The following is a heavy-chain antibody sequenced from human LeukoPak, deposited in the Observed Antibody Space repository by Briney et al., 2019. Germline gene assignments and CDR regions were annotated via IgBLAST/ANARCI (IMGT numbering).Heavy chain of an antibody. D-gene: IGHD3-10*01. J-gene: IGHJ6*02. V-gene: IGHV1-8*01. CDR2: MNPNSGNT. CDR1: GYTFTSYD. CDR3: ARHLWFGELKLFYGMDA. Sequence: VASVKVSCKASGYTFTSYDINWVRQATGQGLEWMGWMNPNSGNTGYAQKFQGRVTMTRNTSISTAYMELSSLRSEDTAVYYCARHLWFGELKLFYGMDAWGQGTTVTVSS.